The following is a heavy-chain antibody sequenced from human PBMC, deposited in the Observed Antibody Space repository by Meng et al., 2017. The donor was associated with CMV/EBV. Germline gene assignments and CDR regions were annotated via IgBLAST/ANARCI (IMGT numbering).Heavy chain of an antibody. CDR1: GYTFTGYY. V-gene: IGHV1-2*02. Sequence: ASVKVSCKASGYTFTGYYMHWVRQAPGQGLEWMGWINPNSGGTNYAQKFQGRVTMTRDTSISTAYMELSRLRSDDTAVYYCAGTCTSCNNWFDPWGQGTLVIVSS. CDR3: AGTCTSCNNWFDP. CDR2: INPNSGGT. J-gene: IGHJ5*02. D-gene: IGHD2-2*01.